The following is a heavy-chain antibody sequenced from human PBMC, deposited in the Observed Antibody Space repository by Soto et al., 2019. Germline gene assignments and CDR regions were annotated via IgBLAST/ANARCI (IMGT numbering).Heavy chain of an antibody. J-gene: IGHJ4*02. Sequence: SETMSLTCAVYDGSFSGSYWSWIRQHPGKGLEWIGEINHSGSTNYNPSLKSRVTISVDTSKNQFSLKLSSVTAADTAVYYCARGRVYDYIWGSYRTAPLFDYWGQGTLVTVSS. V-gene: IGHV4-34*01. CDR1: DGSFSGSY. CDR2: INHSGST. D-gene: IGHD3-16*02. CDR3: ARGRVYDYIWGSYRTAPLFDY.